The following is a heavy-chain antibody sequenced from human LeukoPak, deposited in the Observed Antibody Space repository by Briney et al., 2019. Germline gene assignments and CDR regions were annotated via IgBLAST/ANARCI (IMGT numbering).Heavy chain of an antibody. Sequence: SETLSLTCAAYGGSFSGYYWSWIRQPPGKGLEWIGEINHSGTTNYNPSLKSRVTISVDTSKNQFSLKLTSVTAADTAIYYCARPGGGPIRWGQGTLVTVSS. CDR2: INHSGTT. V-gene: IGHV4-34*01. CDR3: ARPGGGPIR. J-gene: IGHJ4*02. CDR1: GGSFSGYY. D-gene: IGHD2-15*01.